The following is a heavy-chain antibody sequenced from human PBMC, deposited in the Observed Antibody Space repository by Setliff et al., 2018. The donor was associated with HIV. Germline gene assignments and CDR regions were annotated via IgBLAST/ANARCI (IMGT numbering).Heavy chain of an antibody. J-gene: IGHJ1*01. Sequence: PSETLSLTCTVSGGSISSSSYYWGWIRQPPGKGLEWIAYIYYSGSTNDNPSLMGRVTMSVDISKNQFSLRLRSVVAADTAVYYCASGHEWLRNWGQGTLVTVSS. CDR1: GGSISSSSYY. D-gene: IGHD5-12*01. V-gene: IGHV4-61*05. CDR3: ASGHEWLRN. CDR2: IYYSGST.